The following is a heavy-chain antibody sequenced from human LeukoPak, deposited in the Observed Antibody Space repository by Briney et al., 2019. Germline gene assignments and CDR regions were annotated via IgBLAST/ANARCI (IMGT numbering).Heavy chain of an antibody. CDR3: AKGKVYNSYGGEFDY. CDR2: ISWNSAGI. CDR1: EFTFGDYA. V-gene: IGHV3-9*03. Sequence: GGSLRLSCAASEFTFGDYAMHWVRQAPGKGLEWVSGISWNSAGIGYADSVKGRFTISRDNAKNSLYLQMNSLRPEDMALYYCAKGKVYNSYGGEFDYWGQGTLVTVSS. D-gene: IGHD4-11*01. J-gene: IGHJ4*02.